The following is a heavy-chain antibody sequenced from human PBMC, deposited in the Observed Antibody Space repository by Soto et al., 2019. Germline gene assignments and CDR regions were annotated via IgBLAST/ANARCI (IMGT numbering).Heavy chain of an antibody. CDR1: GYSFTSYW. CDR3: ARVPILTGYYKQNGMDV. V-gene: IGHV5-51*01. D-gene: IGHD3-9*01. Sequence: PGESLKISFNGSGYSFTSYWIGWVRQMPGKGLEWMGIIYPGDSDTRYSPSFQGQVTISADKSISTAYLQWSSLKASDTAMYYCARVPILTGYYKQNGMDVLGKGTKVTAPQ. CDR2: IYPGDSDT. J-gene: IGHJ6*04.